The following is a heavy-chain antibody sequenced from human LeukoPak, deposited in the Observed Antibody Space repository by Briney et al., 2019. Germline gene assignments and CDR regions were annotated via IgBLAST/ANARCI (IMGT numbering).Heavy chain of an antibody. Sequence: GASVKVSCKASGYTFTSYDINWVRQATGQGLEWMGWMNPNSGNTGYAQKFQGRVTMTRNTSISTAYMELSSLRSEDTAVYYCAREAPHWGYSSSSYYYYMDVRGKGTTVTVSS. D-gene: IGHD6-6*01. CDR2: MNPNSGNT. CDR1: GYTFTSYD. V-gene: IGHV1-8*01. CDR3: AREAPHWGYSSSSYYYYMDV. J-gene: IGHJ6*03.